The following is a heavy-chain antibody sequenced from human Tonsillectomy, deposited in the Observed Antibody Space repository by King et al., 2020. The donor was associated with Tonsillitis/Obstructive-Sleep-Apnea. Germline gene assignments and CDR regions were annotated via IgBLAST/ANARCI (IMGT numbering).Heavy chain of an antibody. CDR3: AKGGSWSVDF. CDR2: IYSGDAT. D-gene: IGHD6-6*01. J-gene: IGHJ4*02. Sequence: VQLVESGGDLVQPGGSLRLSCAASGFIVSSNFMSWVRQAPGKGLEWVSLIYSGDATYYADSVKGRFTISRDNSKNTLYLQMNSLRAADTAVYYCAKGGSWSVDFWGQGTLVTVSS. CDR1: GFIVSSNF. V-gene: IGHV3-66*01.